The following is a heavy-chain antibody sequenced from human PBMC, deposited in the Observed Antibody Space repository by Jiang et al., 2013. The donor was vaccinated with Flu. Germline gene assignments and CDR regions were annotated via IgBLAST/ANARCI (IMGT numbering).Heavy chain of an antibody. D-gene: IGHD3-22*01. CDR2: SILVTLIP. CDR1: GYSFTSYW. J-gene: IGHJ3*02. CDR3: ARTVERWYYDSSGSVPYAFDI. Sequence: KGSGYSFTSYWIGWVXQMPGKAWSGWGSSILVTLIPDTARPSKAQVTISADKSISTAYLQWSSLKASDTAMYYCARTVERWYYDSSGSVPYAFDIWGQGTMVTVSS. V-gene: IGHV5-51*01.